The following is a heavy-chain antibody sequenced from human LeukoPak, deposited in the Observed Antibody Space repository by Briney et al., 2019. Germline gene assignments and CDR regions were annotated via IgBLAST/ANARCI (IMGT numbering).Heavy chain of an antibody. Sequence: PGGSLRLSCIASGFTFRDYWMTWVRRAPGKGLEWVANIRRDGGAAYYVDSVKGRFTISRDNAENSLFLQMNSLRVEDTAVYYCARDHENGYYLHWGQGTLVTVSS. D-gene: IGHD3-22*01. J-gene: IGHJ4*02. CDR3: ARDHENGYYLH. CDR2: IRRDGGAA. CDR1: GFTFRDYW. V-gene: IGHV3-7*01.